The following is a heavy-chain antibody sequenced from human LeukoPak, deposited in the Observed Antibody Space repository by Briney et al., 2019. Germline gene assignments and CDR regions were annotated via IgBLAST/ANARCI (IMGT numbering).Heavy chain of an antibody. D-gene: IGHD3-10*01. V-gene: IGHV4-39*07. J-gene: IGHJ4*02. CDR2: IYYSGST. Sequence: SETLSLTCTVSGGSISSSSYYWGWIRQPPGKGLEWIGSIYYSGSTYYNPSLKSRVTISVDTSKNQFSLKLSSVTAADTAVYYCARVADMVRGVTPDYWGQGTLVTVSS. CDR3: ARVADMVRGVTPDY. CDR1: GGSISSSSYY.